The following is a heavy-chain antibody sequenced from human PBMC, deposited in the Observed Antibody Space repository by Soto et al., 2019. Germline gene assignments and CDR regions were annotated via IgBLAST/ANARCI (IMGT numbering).Heavy chain of an antibody. Sequence: QVQLVQSGSEVKKPGSSVKVSCKVSGGTFSTYAISWVRQASGQGLEWMGGIIPVFRAPDYAQKFQGRVTITADESARTAFMELTGLGFEDTAVYYCARDKDRLRLGGNYYYSTDVWGQGTTVTVSS. J-gene: IGHJ6*02. CDR3: ARDKDRLRLGGNYYYSTDV. V-gene: IGHV1-69*12. CDR2: IIPVFRAP. D-gene: IGHD5-12*01. CDR1: GGTFSTYA.